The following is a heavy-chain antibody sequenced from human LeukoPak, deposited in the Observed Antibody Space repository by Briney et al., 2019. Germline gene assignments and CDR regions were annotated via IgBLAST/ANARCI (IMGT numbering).Heavy chain of an antibody. D-gene: IGHD6-19*01. CDR2: IWYDGSNK. CDR3: ARWYSSDGVW. V-gene: IGHV3-33*01. Sequence: GRSLRLSCAASGFTFSNFGMHWARQAPGKGLEWVAVIWYDGSNKYYADSVKGRFTISRDNSKNTLYLQMNSLRAEDTAVYYCARWYSSDGVWWGQGTLVTVSS. CDR1: GFTFSNFG. J-gene: IGHJ4*02.